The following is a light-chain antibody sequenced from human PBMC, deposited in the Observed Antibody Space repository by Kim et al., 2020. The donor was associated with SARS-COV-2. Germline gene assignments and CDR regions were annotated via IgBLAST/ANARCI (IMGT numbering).Light chain of an antibody. CDR1: SLRTYY. J-gene: IGLJ2*01. V-gene: IGLV3-19*01. Sequence: LGQTVTITGQGDSLRTYYASWYQQKPGQAPILVIYGKNNRPSGIPDRFSGSSSGNTASLTVTGAQAVDEAVYYCNSRDNGGDHVVIGGGTQLTVL. CDR2: GKN. CDR3: NSRDNGGDHVV.